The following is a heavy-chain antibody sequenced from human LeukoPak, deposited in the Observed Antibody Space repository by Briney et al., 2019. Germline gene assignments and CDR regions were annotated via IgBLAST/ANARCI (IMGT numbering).Heavy chain of an antibody. V-gene: IGHV1-46*01. J-gene: IGHJ6*03. D-gene: IGHD1-26*01. Sequence: GASVTVSCKASGYTFTSYYMHWVRQAPGQGLEWMGIINPSGGSTSYAQKFQGRVTITADESTSTAYMELSSLISEDTAVYYCARSYRTYYYYYMDVWGKGTTVTISS. CDR1: GYTFTSYY. CDR2: INPSGGST. CDR3: ARSYRTYYYYYMDV.